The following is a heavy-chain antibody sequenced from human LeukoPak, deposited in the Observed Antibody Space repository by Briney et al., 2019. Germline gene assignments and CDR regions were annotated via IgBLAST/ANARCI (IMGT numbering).Heavy chain of an antibody. V-gene: IGHV3-30*02. Sequence: PGESLTLSCAASGCTFSSYGMHWVRQAPGKGLEWVGFIRYDGSTKYYADTVKGRFTISRDNSKKTLYLQMNSLRAEDTAVYYCAKFSWDYDILTGYSTPDYWGQGTLVTVSS. CDR2: IRYDGSTK. CDR3: AKFSWDYDILTGYSTPDY. J-gene: IGHJ4*02. CDR1: GCTFSSYG. D-gene: IGHD3-9*01.